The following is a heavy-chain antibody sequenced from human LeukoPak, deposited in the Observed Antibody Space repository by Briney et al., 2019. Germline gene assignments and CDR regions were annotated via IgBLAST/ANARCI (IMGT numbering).Heavy chain of an antibody. CDR2: INPNSGGT. V-gene: IGHV1-2*02. CDR1: GYTFTGYY. J-gene: IGHJ5*02. Sequence: GASVKVSCKASGYTFTGYYMHWVRQAPGQGLEWMGWINPNSGGTDYAQKFQGRVTMTRDTSISTAYMELSRLRSDDTAVYYCARDFSSGWSPFDPWGQGTLVTVSS. D-gene: IGHD6-19*01. CDR3: ARDFSSGWSPFDP.